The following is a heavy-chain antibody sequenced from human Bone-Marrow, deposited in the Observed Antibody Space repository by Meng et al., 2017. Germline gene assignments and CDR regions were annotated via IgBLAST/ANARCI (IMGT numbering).Heavy chain of an antibody. J-gene: IGHJ4*02. CDR1: GGSFSGYY. CDR2: INHSGST. CDR3: ARTRGYSYGYYGY. D-gene: IGHD5-18*01. V-gene: IGHV4-34*01. Sequence: QVQLQQWGAGLLKTSETLSLTCAVYGGSFSGYYWSWIRQPPGKGLEWIGEINHSGSTNYNPSLKSRVTISVDTSKNQFSLKLSSVTAADTAVYYCARTRGYSYGYYGYWGQGTLVTVSS.